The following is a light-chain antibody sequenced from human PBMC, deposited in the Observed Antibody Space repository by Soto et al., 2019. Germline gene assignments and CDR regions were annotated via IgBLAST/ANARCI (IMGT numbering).Light chain of an antibody. V-gene: IGKV1-33*01. J-gene: IGKJ4*01. CDR3: QHYDNFPPLRT. CDR2: AAS. CDR1: EDINNN. Sequence: DIQMTQSPSSLSASVGDRVTITCQASEDINNNLNWYQKKPGEAPKLLIYAASNSQAGVPSRFSGSGSGTHYTFTISSPQPDDTATYYCQHYDNFPPLRTFGGGTKVEIK.